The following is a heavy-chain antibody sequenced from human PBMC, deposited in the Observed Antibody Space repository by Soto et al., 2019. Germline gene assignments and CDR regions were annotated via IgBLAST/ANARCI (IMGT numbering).Heavy chain of an antibody. CDR1: GFTSSSYA. CDR3: ARVLYYDSSGPFDY. CDR2: ISYDGSNK. V-gene: IGHV3-30-3*01. J-gene: IGHJ4*02. Sequence: PGGSLRLSCAASGFTSSSYAMHWVRQAPGKGLEWVAVISYDGSNKYYADSVKGRFTISRDNSKNTLYLQMNSLRAEDTAVYYCARVLYYDSSGPFDYWGQGTLVTVSS. D-gene: IGHD3-22*01.